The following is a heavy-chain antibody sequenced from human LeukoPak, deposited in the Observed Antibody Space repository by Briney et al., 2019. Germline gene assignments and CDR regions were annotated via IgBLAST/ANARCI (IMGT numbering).Heavy chain of an antibody. CDR1: GFTSSSYA. D-gene: IGHD2-21*02. J-gene: IGHJ4*02. CDR3: ARDFGAYCGGDCYFPTDY. Sequence: PGGSLRLSCAASGFTSSSYAMHWVRQAPGKGLEWVAVISYDGSNKYYADSVKGRFTISRDNSKNTLYLQMNGLRAEDTAVYYCARDFGAYCGGDCYFPTDYWGQGTLVTVSS. V-gene: IGHV3-30*04. CDR2: ISYDGSNK.